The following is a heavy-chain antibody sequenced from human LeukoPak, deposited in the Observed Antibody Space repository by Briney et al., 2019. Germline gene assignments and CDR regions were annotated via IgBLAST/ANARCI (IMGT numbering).Heavy chain of an antibody. CDR2: IHYSGNT. J-gene: IGHJ4*02. V-gene: IGHV4-59*01. CDR1: GGSITSSY. Sequence: AETLSLTCTVSGGSITSSYWSWIRQSPGKGLEWFGNIHYSGNTNYNPSLRSRVTMSLDTSKNQVSLNLISVTEADTAVYFCATVTGDFWGQGTLVTVSS. D-gene: IGHD2-21*02. CDR3: ATVTGDF.